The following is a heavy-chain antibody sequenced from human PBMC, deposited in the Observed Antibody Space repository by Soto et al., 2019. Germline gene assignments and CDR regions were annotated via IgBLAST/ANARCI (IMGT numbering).Heavy chain of an antibody. Sequence: QITLKESGPTLVKPTQTLTLTCTFSGFSLTISRVSVGWIRQPPGKPLEWLALIYWDDDKRYSPSLKSRLTITKDTSKNQVVLTMTDMDPVDTSTYYCAQKSGPYFEYWGQGTPVTVSS. V-gene: IGHV2-5*02. D-gene: IGHD3-3*01. CDR3: AQKSGPYFEY. CDR2: IYWDDDK. CDR1: GFSLTISRVS. J-gene: IGHJ4*02.